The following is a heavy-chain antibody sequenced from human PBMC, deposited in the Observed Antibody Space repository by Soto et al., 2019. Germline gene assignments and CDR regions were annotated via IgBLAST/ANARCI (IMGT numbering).Heavy chain of an antibody. CDR3: ASGIAAAAPLVYYYYGMDV. D-gene: IGHD6-13*01. Sequence: QVQLQESGPGLVKPSQTLSLTCTVSGGSISSGGYYWSWIRQHPGKGLEWIGYIYYSGSTYYNPSLKSRVTISVDPSKNQFSLKLSSVTAADTAVYYCASGIAAAAPLVYYYYGMDVWGQGTTVTVSS. CDR2: IYYSGST. J-gene: IGHJ6*02. V-gene: IGHV4-31*03. CDR1: GGSISSGGYY.